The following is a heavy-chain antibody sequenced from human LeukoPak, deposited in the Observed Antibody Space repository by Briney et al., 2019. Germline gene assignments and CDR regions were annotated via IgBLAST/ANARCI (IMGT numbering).Heavy chain of an antibody. D-gene: IGHD2-21*01. CDR1: GLTFSSHW. Sequence: PGGSLRLSCAASGLTFSSHWMFWVRQAPGKGLVWVSQTDRDGKSTGYADSVKGRFTISRDNAKNSLYLQMNSLRAEDTAVYYCAKKNLQGESEAFEIWGQG. CDR3: AKKNLQGESEAFEI. J-gene: IGHJ3*02. V-gene: IGHV3-74*01. CDR2: TDRDGKST.